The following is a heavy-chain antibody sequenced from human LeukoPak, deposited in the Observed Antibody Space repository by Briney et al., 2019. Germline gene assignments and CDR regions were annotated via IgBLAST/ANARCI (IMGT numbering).Heavy chain of an antibody. V-gene: IGHV3-48*01. J-gene: IGHJ4*02. CDR3: ARDYKYAFDN. Sequence: GGSLRLSCAASGFTFSDYSMNWVRQAPGKGLEWIPYIGIDSGNTNYADSVKGRFTISGDKAKSSLYLQMNSLRVEDTAVYYCARDYKYAFDNWGQGTLVTVSS. CDR2: IGIDSGNT. CDR1: GFTFSDYS. D-gene: IGHD5-24*01.